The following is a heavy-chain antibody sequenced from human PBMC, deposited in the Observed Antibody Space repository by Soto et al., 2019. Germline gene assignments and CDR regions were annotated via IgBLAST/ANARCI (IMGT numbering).Heavy chain of an antibody. J-gene: IGHJ6*02. CDR3: ARAGIAAPYYYYGMDV. CDR1: GDSVSSNSAA. Sequence: SQTLSLTCAISGDSVSSNSAAWNWIRQSPSRGLEWLGRTYYRSKWYNDYAVSVKSRITINPDTSKNQFSLRLNSVTPEDTAVYYCARAGIAAPYYYYGMDVWGQGTTVTVSS. V-gene: IGHV6-1*01. D-gene: IGHD6-13*01. CDR2: TYYRSKWYN.